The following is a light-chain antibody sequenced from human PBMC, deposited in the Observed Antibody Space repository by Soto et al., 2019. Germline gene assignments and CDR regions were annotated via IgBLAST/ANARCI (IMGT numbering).Light chain of an antibody. CDR3: QQRSNWPGT. CDR1: QSVRTS. CDR2: DAS. V-gene: IGKV3-11*01. J-gene: IGKJ5*01. Sequence: EIVLTQSPATLSLSPGERATLSCRASQSVRTSLAWYQQQPGQAPRLLIYDASNKATGIPARFSGSGSGTDFTLTISSLDPKDFAVYYCQQRSNWPGTFGQGTRLEIK.